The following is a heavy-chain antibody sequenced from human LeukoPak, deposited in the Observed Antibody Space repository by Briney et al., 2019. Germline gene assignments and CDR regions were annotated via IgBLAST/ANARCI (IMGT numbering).Heavy chain of an antibody. CDR2: IRGNANNYAT. Sequence: GGSLRLSCAASGFAFRTSAIHWVRQASGQGLERVGRIRGNANNYATAYAASVKGRFTISRDDSKKTAYLQMNSLKTEDTAVYYCAGLGIAAADTDYWGQGTLVTVSS. CDR3: AGLGIAAADTDY. D-gene: IGHD6-13*01. V-gene: IGHV3-73*01. J-gene: IGHJ4*02. CDR1: GFAFRTSA.